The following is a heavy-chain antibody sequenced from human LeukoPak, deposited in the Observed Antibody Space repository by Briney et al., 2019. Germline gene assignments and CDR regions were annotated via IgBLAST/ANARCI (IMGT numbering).Heavy chain of an antibody. D-gene: IGHD6-19*01. CDR3: TKDAPDSGGLFFFDS. V-gene: IGHV3-23*01. Sequence: GGSLRLSCAASGFTFSTYAMNWVRQAPGKGLEWVSTISGIDTFYADSVKGRFTISRDNSKNTLYLQMISLRAEDTAVYYCTKDAPDSGGLFFFDSWGQGTLVTVSS. J-gene: IGHJ4*02. CDR1: GFTFSTYA. CDR2: ISGIDT.